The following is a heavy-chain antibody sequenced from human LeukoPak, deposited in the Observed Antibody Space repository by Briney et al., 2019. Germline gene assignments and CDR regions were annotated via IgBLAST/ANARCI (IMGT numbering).Heavy chain of an antibody. D-gene: IGHD2-15*01. V-gene: IGHV3-23*01. CDR2: ITSGAST. Sequence: GGSLRLSCAASGFTISNYAMSWVRQAPGKGLEWVSSITSGASTYDADSVKGRITFSRDRSKNTLYLQMTSLRGDDTAVYYCAKGRDGILYSSIDYWGQGTLVTVSS. CDR3: AKGRDGILYSSIDY. J-gene: IGHJ4*02. CDR1: GFTISNYA.